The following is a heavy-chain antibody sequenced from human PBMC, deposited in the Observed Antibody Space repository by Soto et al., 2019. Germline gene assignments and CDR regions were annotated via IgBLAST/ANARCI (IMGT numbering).Heavy chain of an antibody. CDR1: GFTFSSYD. CDR2: ISGSGST. J-gene: IGHJ4*02. Sequence: GGSLRLSCAASGFTFSSYDMSWVRQAPGKGLEWVSAISGSGSTYYADSVKGRFTISRDNSKNTLHLQMNSLRAEDTAVYYCAKDLGAMGPFDYWGQGTLVTV. CDR3: AKDLGAMGPFDY. V-gene: IGHV3-23*01. D-gene: IGHD3-16*01.